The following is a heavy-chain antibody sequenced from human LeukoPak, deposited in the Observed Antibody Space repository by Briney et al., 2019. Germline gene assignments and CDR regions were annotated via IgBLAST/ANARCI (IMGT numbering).Heavy chain of an antibody. CDR1: GGSISSGGYY. CDR2: IYYSGST. CDR3: AREQGRIAVAGFDY. V-gene: IGHV4-31*03. D-gene: IGHD6-19*01. Sequence: SQTLSLTCTVSGGSISSGGYYWSWIRQHPGKGLEWIGYIYYSGSTYYNPSLKSRVTISVDTSKNQFSLKLSSVTAADTAVYYCAREQGRIAVAGFDYWGQGTLVTVSS. J-gene: IGHJ4*02.